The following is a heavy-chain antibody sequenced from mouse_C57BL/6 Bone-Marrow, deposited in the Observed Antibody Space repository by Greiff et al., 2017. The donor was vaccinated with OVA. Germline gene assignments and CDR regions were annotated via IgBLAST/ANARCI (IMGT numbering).Heavy chain of an antibody. J-gene: IGHJ2*01. Sequence: EVQLQQSGAELVRPGASVKLSCTASGFTITDYYMHWVKQRPEQGLEWIGRIDPEDGDTEYAPKFQGKATMTADTSSNTAYLQLSSLTSEDTAVYYCAYGNYDYFDDWGQGTTLTVSS. CDR2: IDPEDGDT. CDR1: GFTITDYY. V-gene: IGHV14-1*01. CDR3: AYGNYDYFDD. D-gene: IGHD2-1*01.